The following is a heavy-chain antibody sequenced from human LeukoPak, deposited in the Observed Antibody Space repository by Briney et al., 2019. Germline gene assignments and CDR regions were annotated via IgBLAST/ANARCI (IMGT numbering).Heavy chain of an antibody. CDR3: ARLGDVAGPYYYGMDV. D-gene: IGHD6-19*01. CDR2: IKQDGSEK. V-gene: IGHV3-7*03. J-gene: IGHJ6*02. CDR1: GFTFSSYW. Sequence: PGGSLRLSCAASGFTFSSYWMSWVRQDPGKGLEWVANIKQDGSEKYYVDSVKGRFTISRDNAKNSLYLQMNSLRAVDTAVYYCARLGDVAGPYYYGMDVWGQGTTVTVSS.